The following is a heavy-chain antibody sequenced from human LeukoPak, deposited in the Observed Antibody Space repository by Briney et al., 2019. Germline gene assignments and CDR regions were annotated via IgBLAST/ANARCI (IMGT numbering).Heavy chain of an antibody. V-gene: IGHV5-51*01. CDR3: ARYRVADPYYFDY. J-gene: IGHJ4*02. CDR2: IYPGDSDT. Sequence: GESLKISCKGSGYSLTSYWIGWVRQMPGKGLEWMGIIYPGDSDTRYSPSFQGQVTISADKSISAAYLQWSSLKASDTAMYYCARYRVADPYYFDYWGQGTLVTVSS. CDR1: GYSLTSYW. D-gene: IGHD2-15*01.